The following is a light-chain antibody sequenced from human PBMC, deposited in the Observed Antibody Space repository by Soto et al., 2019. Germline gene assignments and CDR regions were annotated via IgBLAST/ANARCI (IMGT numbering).Light chain of an antibody. J-gene: IGKJ3*01. Sequence: EVVLTQSPVTLSLSPGERATLSCRASQSISNYLAWYQQKPGQAPRLLIYDASTRVTGIPARFSGSGSGTDFTLTISSLEPEDFEVYYCQQRGDWPGTLGPGTKVDIK. CDR3: QQRGDWPGT. V-gene: IGKV3-11*01. CDR1: QSISNY. CDR2: DAS.